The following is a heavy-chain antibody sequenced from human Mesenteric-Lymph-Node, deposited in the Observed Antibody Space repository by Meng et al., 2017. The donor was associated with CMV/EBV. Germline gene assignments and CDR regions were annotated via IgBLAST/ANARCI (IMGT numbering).Heavy chain of an antibody. V-gene: IGHV4-34*01. J-gene: IGHJ2*01. CDR3: ASHIASAGSYWYFDL. Sequence: AYGGSFSHCYWSWIRQPPGKGLEWIGEINHSGSTNYNPSLKSRVTISVDTSKNQFSLKLNSVTAADTAVYYCASHIASAGSYWYFDLWTRGTLVTVSS. CDR2: INHSGST. CDR1: GGSFSHCY. D-gene: IGHD6-13*01.